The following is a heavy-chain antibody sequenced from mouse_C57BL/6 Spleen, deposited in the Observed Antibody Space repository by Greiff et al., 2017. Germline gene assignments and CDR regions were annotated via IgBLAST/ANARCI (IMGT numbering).Heavy chain of an antibody. Sequence: QVQLQQPGAELVMPGASVKLSCKASGYTFTSYWMHWVKQRPGQGLEWIGEIDPSDSYTNYNQKFKGKSTLTVDKSSRTAYMQLSSLTSEDSAVYYGARYRIGGTYFDYWGQGTTLTVSS. CDR2: IDPSDSYT. CDR1: GYTFTSYW. CDR3: ARYRIGGTYFDY. V-gene: IGHV1-69*01. J-gene: IGHJ2*01. D-gene: IGHD4-1*01.